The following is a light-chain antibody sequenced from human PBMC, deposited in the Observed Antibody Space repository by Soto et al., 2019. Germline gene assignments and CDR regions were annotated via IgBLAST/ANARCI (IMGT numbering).Light chain of an antibody. CDR3: RQYYRYLRT. J-gene: IGKJ1*01. Sequence: AIRMTQSPSSLPASTGERLTITCRASQGISNYLAWYQQKPGEAPKVLIYAASTVHSGVPLRFRCSGSGTDLTLTIRWLQSEDVGTYYCRQYYRYLRTFGQGTKVAIK. V-gene: IGKV1-8*01. CDR1: QGISNY. CDR2: AAS.